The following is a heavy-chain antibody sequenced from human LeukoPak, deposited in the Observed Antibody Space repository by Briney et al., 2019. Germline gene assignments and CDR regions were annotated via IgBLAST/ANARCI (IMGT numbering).Heavy chain of an antibody. J-gene: IGHJ5*02. Sequence: SVKVSCKVSGYTLTELSMHWVRQAPGKGREWRGGFDPEDGETIYAQKCPGTVTMTEDTSPDTAYMELSSLRSEATAVYYCATGGSGRYDWFDPWGQGTLVTVSS. CDR1: GYTLTELS. D-gene: IGHD6-19*01. V-gene: IGHV1-24*01. CDR3: ATGGSGRYDWFDP. CDR2: FDPEDGET.